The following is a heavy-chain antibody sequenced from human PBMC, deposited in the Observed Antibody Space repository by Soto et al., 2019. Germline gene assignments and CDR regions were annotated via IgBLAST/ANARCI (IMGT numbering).Heavy chain of an antibody. D-gene: IGHD2-15*01. Sequence: QLQLQESGPGLVKPSETLSLTCTVSGGSISSIRDYWGWIRQPPGKGLEWIGTFYRGNTYSNPSLKSRVTISGDRSKNQFTLNLSSVTAADTAVYYCASNVAADDALDVWGQGTMVTVSS. CDR2: TFYRGNT. CDR3: ASNVAADDALDV. V-gene: IGHV4-39*07. CDR1: GGSISSIRDY. J-gene: IGHJ3*01.